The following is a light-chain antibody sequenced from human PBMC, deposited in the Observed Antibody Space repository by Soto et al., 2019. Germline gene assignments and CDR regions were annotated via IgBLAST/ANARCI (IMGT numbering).Light chain of an antibody. Sequence: EIVMTQSPDTLSLSPGERATLSCRASQSVSIDLAWYQQTPGQAPRLLIYGASTRATGVPPTFSGSASGTDGTLTISRLEKEDVAVYYCQQYGTSTRTFGQGTKVDIK. CDR2: GAS. J-gene: IGKJ1*01. CDR1: QSVSID. CDR3: QQYGTSTRT. V-gene: IGKV3-20*01.